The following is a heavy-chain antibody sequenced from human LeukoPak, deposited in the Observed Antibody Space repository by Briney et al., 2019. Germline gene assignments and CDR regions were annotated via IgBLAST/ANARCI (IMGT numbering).Heavy chain of an antibody. CDR2: INPNSGGT. J-gene: IGHJ4*02. CDR3: ARVGDILTGYAASY. CDR1: GYTFTGYY. D-gene: IGHD3-9*01. Sequence: ASVKVSCKASGYTFTGYYMHWVRQAPGQGLEWMGWINPNSGGTNYAQKFQGRVTMTRDTSISTAYMELSRLRSDDTAVYYCARVGDILTGYAASYWGQGTLVTVSS. V-gene: IGHV1-2*02.